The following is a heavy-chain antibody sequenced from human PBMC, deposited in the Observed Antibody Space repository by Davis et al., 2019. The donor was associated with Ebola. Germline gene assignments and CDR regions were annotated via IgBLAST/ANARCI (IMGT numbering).Heavy chain of an antibody. J-gene: IGHJ6*04. CDR3: ARSGLSFGVVKYHYGMDV. CDR1: GFIFSSYV. V-gene: IGHV3-23*01. Sequence: GESLKISCEASGFIFSSYVMSWVRQAPGKGLEWVSTLGTSADTYYVDSVKGRFTISRDNSKNTLYLQMNSLRAEDTAVYYCARSGLSFGVVKYHYGMDVWGKGTTVTVSS. CDR2: LGTSADT. D-gene: IGHD3-3*01.